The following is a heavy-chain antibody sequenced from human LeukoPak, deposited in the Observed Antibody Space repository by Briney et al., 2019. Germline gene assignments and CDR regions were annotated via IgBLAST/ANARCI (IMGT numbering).Heavy chain of an antibody. V-gene: IGHV3-64D*06. J-gene: IGHJ4*02. CDR2: ITSNGGST. CDR1: GFTFSTYA. D-gene: IGHD2-2*01. Sequence: PGGSLRLSCSASGFTFSTYAMNWVRQAPGKGLEYVSAITSNGGSTYYADSVKGRFTISRDNSKNTLYLQMSSLRAEDTAVYYCVKGRYSGSSCYGGDYWGQGTLVTVSS. CDR3: VKGRYSGSSCYGGDY.